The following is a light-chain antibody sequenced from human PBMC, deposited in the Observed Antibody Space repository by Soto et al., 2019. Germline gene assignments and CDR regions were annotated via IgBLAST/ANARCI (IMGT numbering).Light chain of an antibody. CDR1: SSDVGGYNY. CDR2: DVS. V-gene: IGLV2-14*01. Sequence: QSVLTQPASVSGSPGQSITISCTGTSSDVGGYNYVSWYQQHPGKAPKLMIHDVSNRPSGVSNRFSGSKSGNTASLTISGLQAEDEADYYCSSYTSSSTLYVFGTGTKLTVL. CDR3: SSYTSSSTLYV. J-gene: IGLJ1*01.